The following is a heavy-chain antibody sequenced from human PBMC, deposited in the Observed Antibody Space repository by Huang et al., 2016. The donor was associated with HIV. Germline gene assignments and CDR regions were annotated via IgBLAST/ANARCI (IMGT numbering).Heavy chain of an antibody. D-gene: IGHD4-17*01. CDR1: GSTFTRYY. J-gene: IGHJ4*02. CDR3: TTSGDYGRFDH. CDR2: INPSGGRT. V-gene: IGHV1-46*03. Sequence: QVQLVQSGAEVKKPGASVKVSCKASGSTFTRYYFHWVRQAPGQGPEWMGRINPSGGRTTYAQKFQGRVTMTRDTSTTTVYMELTSLRSQDTAVYYGTTSGDYGRFDHWGQGTLVTVSS.